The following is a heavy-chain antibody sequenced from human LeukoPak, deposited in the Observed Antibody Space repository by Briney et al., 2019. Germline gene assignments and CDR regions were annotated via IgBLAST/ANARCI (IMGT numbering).Heavy chain of an antibody. CDR2: IYHSGST. D-gene: IGHD5-12*01. V-gene: IGHV4-38-2*02. Sequence: PSETLSLTCTVSGYSISSGYYWGWIRQPPGKGLEWIGSIYHSGSTYYNPSLKSRVTISVDTSKNQFSLKLSSVTAADTAVYYCARDRGYSYYYYMDVWGKGTTVTISS. J-gene: IGHJ6*03. CDR3: ARDRGYSYYYYMDV. CDR1: GYSISSGYY.